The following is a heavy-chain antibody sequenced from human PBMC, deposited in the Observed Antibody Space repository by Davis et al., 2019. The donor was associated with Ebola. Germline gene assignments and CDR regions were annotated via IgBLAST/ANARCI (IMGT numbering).Heavy chain of an antibody. CDR1: EFMVTGYW. CDR3: AKTSSGWAGFDY. Sequence: GESLKISCAASEFMVTGYWMHWVRQAPGKGLVWVSHINSESTVTTCADSVKGRFTISRDNAKNTLYLQMNSLRAEDTAVYYCAKTSSGWAGFDYWGQGTLVTVSS. J-gene: IGHJ4*02. V-gene: IGHV3-74*01. CDR2: INSESTVT. D-gene: IGHD6-19*01.